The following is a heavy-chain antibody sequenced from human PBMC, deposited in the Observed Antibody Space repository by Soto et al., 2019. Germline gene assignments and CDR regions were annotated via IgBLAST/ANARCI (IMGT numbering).Heavy chain of an antibody. CDR2: INPNSGGT. Sequence: GASVKVSCKASGYTFTGYYMHWVRQAPGQGLEWMGWINPNSGGTNYAQKFQGRVTMTRDTSISTAYMELSRLRSDDTAVYYCARDRFVLLWSGELLFGAFDIWGQGTMVTV. D-gene: IGHD3-10*01. CDR3: ARDRFVLLWSGELLFGAFDI. V-gene: IGHV1-2*02. CDR1: GYTFTGYY. J-gene: IGHJ3*02.